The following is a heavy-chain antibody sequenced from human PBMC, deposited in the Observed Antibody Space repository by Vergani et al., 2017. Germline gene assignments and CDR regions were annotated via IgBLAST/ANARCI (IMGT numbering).Heavy chain of an antibody. CDR3: TTAWGLYYLHGEYFQY. Sequence: EVQLVESGGGLVQPGRSLRLSCAASGFTFDDYAMHWVRQAPGKGLAWVSGISWNSGSIGYADSVKGRFTISRDNSKNTLFLQMNSLKDEDTAVYYCTTAWGLYYLHGEYFQYWGRGTLVSVSS. CDR1: GFTFDDYA. CDR2: ISWNSGSI. D-gene: IGHD3-10*01. J-gene: IGHJ1*01. V-gene: IGHV3-9*01.